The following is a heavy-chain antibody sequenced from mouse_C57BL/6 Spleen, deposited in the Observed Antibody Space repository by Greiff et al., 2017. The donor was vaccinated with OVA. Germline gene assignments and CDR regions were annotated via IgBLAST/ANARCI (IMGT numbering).Heavy chain of an antibody. Sequence: DVHLVESEGGLVQPGSSMKLSCTASGFTFSDYYMAWVRQVPEKGLEWVANINYDGSSTYYLDSLKSRFIISRDNAKNILYLQMSSLKSEDTATYYCAREGYYGRREAMDYWGQGTSVTVSS. CDR2: INYDGSST. D-gene: IGHD1-1*01. CDR1: GFTFSDYY. CDR3: AREGYYGRREAMDY. V-gene: IGHV5-16*01. J-gene: IGHJ4*01.